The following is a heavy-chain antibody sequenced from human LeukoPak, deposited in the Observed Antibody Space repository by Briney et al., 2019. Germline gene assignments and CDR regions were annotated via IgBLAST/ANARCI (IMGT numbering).Heavy chain of an antibody. J-gene: IGHJ4*02. Sequence: GGSLRLSCAASGFTFSSYGMHWVRQAPGKGLEWVAVIWYDGSNKYYADSVKGRFTISRDNSKNTVFLQMNRLRPEDTAVYYCVKEAYYGWGSSPTFYFDYWGQGTRVTVSS. D-gene: IGHD3-10*01. CDR1: GFTFSSYG. V-gene: IGHV3-30*02. CDR3: VKEAYYGWGSSPTFYFDY. CDR2: IWYDGSNK.